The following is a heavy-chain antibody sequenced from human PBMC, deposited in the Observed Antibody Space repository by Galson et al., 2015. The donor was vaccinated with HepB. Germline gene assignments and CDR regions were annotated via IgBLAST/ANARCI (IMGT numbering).Heavy chain of an antibody. V-gene: IGHV1-18*01. Sequence: SVKVSCKASGYTFTSYGISWVRQAPGQGLEWMGWISAYNGNTNYAQKLQGRVTMTTDTSTSTAYMELRSLRSDDTAVYYCATVGGERGYSGYDYSGVYWGQGTLVTVSS. J-gene: IGHJ4*02. CDR2: ISAYNGNT. D-gene: IGHD5-12*01. CDR1: GYTFTSYG. CDR3: ATVGGERGYSGYDYSGVY.